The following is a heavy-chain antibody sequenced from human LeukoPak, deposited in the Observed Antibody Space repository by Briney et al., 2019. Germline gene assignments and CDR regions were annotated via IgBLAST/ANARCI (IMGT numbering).Heavy chain of an antibody. D-gene: IGHD3-10*01. V-gene: IGHV3-23*01. CDR1: GFTVSSNY. Sequence: GGSLRLSCAASGFTVSSNYMSWVRQAPGKGLEWVSTIGGSGGNTYYADSLKGRFTISRDNSKNTLYLQMNSLRAEDTAVYYCARKAGYYYGSGDYWGQGTLVTVSS. CDR2: IGGSGGNT. J-gene: IGHJ4*02. CDR3: ARKAGYYYGSGDY.